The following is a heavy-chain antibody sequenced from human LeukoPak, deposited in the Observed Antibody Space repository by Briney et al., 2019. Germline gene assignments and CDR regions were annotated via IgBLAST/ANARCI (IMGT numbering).Heavy chain of an antibody. V-gene: IGHV1-69*04. Sequence: SVKVSCKASGGTFSSYAISWVRQAPGQGLEWMGRIIPILGIANYAQKFQGRVTITADKSTSTAYMELSSLRSEDTAVYYCARWVVAPLYYYFGMDVWGQGTTVTVSS. CDR1: GGTFSSYA. CDR3: ARWVVAPLYYYFGMDV. CDR2: IIPILGIA. D-gene: IGHD2-15*01. J-gene: IGHJ6*02.